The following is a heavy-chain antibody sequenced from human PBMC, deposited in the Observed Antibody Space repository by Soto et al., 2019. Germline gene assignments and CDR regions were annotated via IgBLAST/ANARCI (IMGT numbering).Heavy chain of an antibody. J-gene: IGHJ4*02. D-gene: IGHD5-18*01. CDR3: ARGLNGYLHYFDY. CDR2: INAGNGNT. Sequence: QVQLVQSGAEEKKPGASVKVSCKASGYTFTSYAMHWVRQAPGQRLEWMGWINAGNGNTKYSQKFQGRVTITRDTSASTAYMELSSLRFETTAVYYCARGLNGYLHYFDYWGQGTLVTVSS. V-gene: IGHV1-3*05. CDR1: GYTFTSYA.